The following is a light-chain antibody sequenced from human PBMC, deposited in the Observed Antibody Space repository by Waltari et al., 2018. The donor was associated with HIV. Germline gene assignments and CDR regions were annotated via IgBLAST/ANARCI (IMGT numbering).Light chain of an antibody. CDR1: SSDVGTYNR. V-gene: IGLV2-18*02. Sequence: QSALTQPPSVSGSPGQSVTISCTGTSSDVGTYNRVSWYQQPPGTAPKVVIYEVSNRPSAVPDRFSGSKSGNTASLTISGLQAEDEADYYCSSFTTSSTLIFGGGTRLTVL. CDR3: SSFTTSSTLI. CDR2: EVS. J-gene: IGLJ2*01.